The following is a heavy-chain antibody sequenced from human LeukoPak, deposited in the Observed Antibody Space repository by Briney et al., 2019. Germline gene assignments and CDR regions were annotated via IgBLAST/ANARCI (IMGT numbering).Heavy chain of an antibody. J-gene: IGHJ6*04. CDR2: IFYSGST. D-gene: IGHD3-16*01. CDR3: ARDGPLRGVDV. CDR1: SGSISTSNYY. Sequence: SETLSLTCTVSSGSISTSNYYWGWVRQPPGKALEWIGNIFYSGSTYYSPSLKSRVTISLDTSRNQFSLKLSSVTAADTAVYYCARDGPLRGVDVWGKGTTVTVSS. V-gene: IGHV4-39*07.